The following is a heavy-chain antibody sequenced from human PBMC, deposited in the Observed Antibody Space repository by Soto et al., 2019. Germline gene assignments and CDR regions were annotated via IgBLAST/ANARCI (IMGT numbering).Heavy chain of an antibody. CDR1: GHTFTSYG. V-gene: IGHV1-18*01. J-gene: IGHJ4*02. CDR2: ISAYNGNT. D-gene: IGHD6-19*01. Sequence: ASVKVSCKASGHTFTSYGISWVRQAPGQGLEWMGWISAYNGNTNYAQKLQGRVTMTTDTSTSTAYMELRSLRSDDTAVYYCARAFRIAVAGYFDYWGRGTLVTVSS. CDR3: ARAFRIAVAGYFDY.